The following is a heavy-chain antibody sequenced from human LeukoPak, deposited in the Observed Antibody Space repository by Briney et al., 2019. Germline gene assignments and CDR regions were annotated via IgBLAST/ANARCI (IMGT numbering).Heavy chain of an antibody. CDR1: GFTFSTYV. V-gene: IGHV3-64D*06. CDR2: ISSNGDNT. CDR3: VRGTGY. J-gene: IGHJ4*01. Sequence: GGSLRLSCSVSGFTFSTYVMHWVRQAPGKGLEYVSAISSNGDNTYYADSVKGRFTISGDNSKNTLYLQMSSLRADDTAVYYCVRGTGYWGHGTLVTVSS.